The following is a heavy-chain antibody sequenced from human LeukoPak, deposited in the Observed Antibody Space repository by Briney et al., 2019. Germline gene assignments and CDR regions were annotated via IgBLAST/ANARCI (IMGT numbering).Heavy chain of an antibody. J-gene: IGHJ6*03. Sequence: PGGSLRLSCAASGFTFSSYGMSWVRQAPGKGLEWVSAISGSGGSTYYADSVKGRFTISRDNSKNTLYLQMNSLRAEDTAVYYCAKDWYDILTGYYLGYYYYMDVWGKGTTVTISS. CDR1: GFTFSSYG. CDR3: AKDWYDILTGYYLGYYYYMDV. CDR2: ISGSGGST. D-gene: IGHD3-9*01. V-gene: IGHV3-23*01.